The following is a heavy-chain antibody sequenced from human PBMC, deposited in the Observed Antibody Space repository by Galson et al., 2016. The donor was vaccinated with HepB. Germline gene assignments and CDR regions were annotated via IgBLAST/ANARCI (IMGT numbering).Heavy chain of an antibody. V-gene: IGHV3-11*06. CDR2: ISSSSRFT. J-gene: IGHJ5*02. D-gene: IGHD3-16*01. CDR3: ARVGEFWFDP. Sequence: SLRLSCAASGFNYNDYSMIWIRQAPGKGLEWVSYISSSSRFTKDADSVKGRFIISRDNGKKSLYLQMNSLRAEDAAVYYCARVGEFWFDPWGQGTLVTVSS. CDR1: GFNYNDYS.